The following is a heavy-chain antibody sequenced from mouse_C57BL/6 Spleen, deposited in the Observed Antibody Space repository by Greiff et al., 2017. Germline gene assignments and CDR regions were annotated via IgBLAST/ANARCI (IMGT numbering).Heavy chain of an antibody. J-gene: IGHJ4*01. CDR1: GYTFTSYW. CDR3: ARLDTTVVDYDAMDY. Sequence: QVQLQQPGAELVRPGSSVKLSCKASGYTFTSYWMHWVKQRPIQGLEWIGNINPSDSETHYNQKFKDKATLTVDKSSSTAYMQLSSLTSEDSAVYYCARLDTTVVDYDAMDYWGQGTSVTVSS. V-gene: IGHV1-52*01. CDR2: INPSDSET. D-gene: IGHD1-1*01.